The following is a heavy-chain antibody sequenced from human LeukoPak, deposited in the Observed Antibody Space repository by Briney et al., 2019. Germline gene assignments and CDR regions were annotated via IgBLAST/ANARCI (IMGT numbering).Heavy chain of an antibody. Sequence: GGSLRPSCAASRFSFSTYWMTWVRQAPGKGLEWVANIKQDASEKYYVDSVKGRFTIFRDNAKNSLYLQMNSLRAEDTAVYYCARHGEGATIDSWGQGTLVTVSS. V-gene: IGHV3-7*01. CDR2: IKQDASEK. D-gene: IGHD1-26*01. J-gene: IGHJ4*02. CDR1: RFSFSTYW. CDR3: ARHGEGATIDS.